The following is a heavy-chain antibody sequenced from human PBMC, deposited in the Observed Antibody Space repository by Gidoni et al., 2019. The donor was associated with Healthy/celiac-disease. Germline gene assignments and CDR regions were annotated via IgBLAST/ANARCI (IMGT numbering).Heavy chain of an antibody. V-gene: IGHV3-30*18. CDR3: AKDRSNGLYYFDY. CDR1: GFTFSSYG. D-gene: IGHD2-8*01. CDR2: ISYDGSNK. J-gene: IGHJ4*02. Sequence: QVQLVESGGGVVQPGRSLRLSCAASGFTFSSYGMHWVRQAPGKGLEWVAVISYDGSNKYYADSVKGRFTISRDNSKNTLYLQMNSLRAEDTAVYYCAKDRSNGLYYFDYWGQGTLVTVSS.